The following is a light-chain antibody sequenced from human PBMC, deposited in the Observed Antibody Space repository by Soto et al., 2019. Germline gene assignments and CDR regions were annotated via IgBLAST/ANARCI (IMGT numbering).Light chain of an antibody. CDR2: LNSDGSH. Sequence: QSVLTQSPSASASLGASVKLTCTLSSGHSSYAIAWHQQQPEKGPRYLMKLNSDGSHSKGDGIPDRFSGSSSGAERYLTISSLQSEDEADYYCQTWSTDIRVFGGGTKVTVL. V-gene: IGLV4-69*01. J-gene: IGLJ3*02. CDR3: QTWSTDIRV. CDR1: SGHSSYA.